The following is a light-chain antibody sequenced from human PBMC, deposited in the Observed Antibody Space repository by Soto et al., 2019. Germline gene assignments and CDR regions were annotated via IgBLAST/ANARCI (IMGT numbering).Light chain of an antibody. CDR1: SSDVGAYNY. Sequence: QSALTQPASVSGSPGQSITISCTRTSSDVGAYNYVSWYQQHPGKAPKLMIYEVSNRPSGVSTRFSGSKSGNTASLTISGLQADDEANYYCSSSTSSSSLVLFGGGTKLTVL. V-gene: IGLV2-14*01. CDR3: SSSTSSSSLVL. CDR2: EVS. J-gene: IGLJ2*01.